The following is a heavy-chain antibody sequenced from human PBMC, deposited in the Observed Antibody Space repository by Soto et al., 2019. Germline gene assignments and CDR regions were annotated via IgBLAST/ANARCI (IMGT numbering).Heavy chain of an antibody. CDR1: GYTFTSYY. CDR3: ARSAHYYDSSGYADGAFDI. D-gene: IGHD3-22*01. CDR2: INPSGGST. Sequence: ASVKVSCKASGYTFTSYYMHWVRQAPGQGLEWMGIINPSGGSTSYAQKFQGRVTMTRDTSTSTVYMELSSLRSEDTAVYYCARSAHYYDSSGYADGAFDIWGQGTMVTVS. J-gene: IGHJ3*02. V-gene: IGHV1-46*01.